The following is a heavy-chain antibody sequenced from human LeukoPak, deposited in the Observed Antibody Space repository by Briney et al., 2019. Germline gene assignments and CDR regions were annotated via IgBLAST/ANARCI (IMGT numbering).Heavy chain of an antibody. Sequence: PGESLRLSCAASGFTFSSYEMNWVRQAPGKGLEWFSYISSSGSTIYYADSVKGRFTISRDNAKNSLYLQMNSLRAEDTAVYYCARLWAAAAAFDYWGQGTLVTVSS. J-gene: IGHJ4*02. CDR3: ARLWAAAAAFDY. D-gene: IGHD2-2*01. CDR2: ISSSGSTI. CDR1: GFTFSSYE. V-gene: IGHV3-48*03.